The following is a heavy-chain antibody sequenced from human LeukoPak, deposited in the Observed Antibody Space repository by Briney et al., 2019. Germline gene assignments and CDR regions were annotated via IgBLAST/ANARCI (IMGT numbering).Heavy chain of an antibody. CDR1: GFTFSSYA. V-gene: IGHV3-23*01. J-gene: IGHJ4*02. CDR3: ARDPSLRVTLDY. D-gene: IGHD4-4*01. Sequence: PGGSLRLSCAASGFTFSSYAMSWVRQAPGRGLEWVSGISGSGGSTYYADSVKGWFTISRDNSKNTLYLQMNSLRAEDTAVYYCARDPSLRVTLDYWGQGTLVTVSS. CDR2: ISGSGGST.